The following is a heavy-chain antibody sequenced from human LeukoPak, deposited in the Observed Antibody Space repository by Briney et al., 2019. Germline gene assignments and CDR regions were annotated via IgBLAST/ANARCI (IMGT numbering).Heavy chain of an antibody. CDR3: AGGVVAHYYYGMDV. CDR1: GGSTSSYY. D-gene: IGHD2-15*01. V-gene: IGHV4-59*01. J-gene: IGHJ6*04. CDR2: IYYSGST. Sequence: PSETLSLTCTVSGGSTSSYYWSWIRQPPGKGLEWIGYIYYSGSTNYNPSLKSRVTISVDTSKNQFSLKLSSVTAADTAVYYCAGGVVAHYYYGMDVWGKGTTVTVSS.